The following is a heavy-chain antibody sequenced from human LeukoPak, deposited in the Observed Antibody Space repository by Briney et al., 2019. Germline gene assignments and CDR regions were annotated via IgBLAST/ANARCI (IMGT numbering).Heavy chain of an antibody. D-gene: IGHD3-10*01. Sequence: SGPTLVNPTQTLTLTCTFSGFSLSTRGVGVGWIRQPPGKALEWLALIYWDDDKRYSPSLKSRLTITKDTSKNQVVLIMTNMDPVDTGTYYCARDRSYSASGRNYGMDVWGQGTTVTVSS. V-gene: IGHV2-5*02. CDR1: GFSLSTRGVG. J-gene: IGHJ6*02. CDR3: ARDRSYSASGRNYGMDV. CDR2: IYWDDDK.